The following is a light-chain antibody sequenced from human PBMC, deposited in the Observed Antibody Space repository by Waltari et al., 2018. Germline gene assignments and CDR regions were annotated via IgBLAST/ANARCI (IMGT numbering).Light chain of an antibody. CDR1: QSVSSS. CDR2: GAS. V-gene: IGKV3-15*01. CDR3: QQYNDWPPWT. Sequence: EIVMTQSPATLSVSLGERATLSCRARQSVSSSLAWYQQKPGQAPRLLIYGASTRATGIPARFSGSGSGTEFTLTISSLQSEDFAVYYCQQYNDWPPWTFGQGTKVEIK. J-gene: IGKJ1*01.